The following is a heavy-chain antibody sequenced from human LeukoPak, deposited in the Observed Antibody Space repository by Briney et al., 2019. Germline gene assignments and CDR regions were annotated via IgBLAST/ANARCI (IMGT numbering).Heavy chain of an antibody. D-gene: IGHD4-17*01. V-gene: IGHV4-59*01. CDR3: ARGGEAGLAD. Sequence: PSETLSLTCIVSGGSINGYYWSWIRQPPGKGLEWIGYIYSSGSTNSNPSLKSRVTISVDTSKNQFSLNLSSVTAADTAVYYCARGGEAGLADWGQGTLVTVSS. CDR1: GGSINGYY. J-gene: IGHJ4*02. CDR2: IYSSGST.